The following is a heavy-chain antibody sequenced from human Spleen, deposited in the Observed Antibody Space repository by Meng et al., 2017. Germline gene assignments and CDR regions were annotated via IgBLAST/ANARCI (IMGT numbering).Heavy chain of an antibody. D-gene: IGHD2-21*02. V-gene: IGHV4-4*02. CDR3: ASQSVTAIPFDY. CDR2: IYHTGTT. J-gene: IGHJ4*02. CDR1: GDSISSINW. Sequence: QVHLQESGPGLVQPSGTLSPPCAVSGDSISSINWWSWVRQPPGKGLEWIGEIYHTGTTNYNPSLESRVTISVDTSKNQFSLKMKSVTAADTAVYYCASQSVTAIPFDYWGPGALVTVSS.